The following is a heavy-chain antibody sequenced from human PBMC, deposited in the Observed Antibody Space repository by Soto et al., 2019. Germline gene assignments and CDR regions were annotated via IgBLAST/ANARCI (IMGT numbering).Heavy chain of an antibody. Sequence: EVQLVESGGGLVQPGRSLRLSCAASGFTFDDYAMHWVRQVPGKGLEWVSGINWNSGSIGYADSVKGRFAISRDNAKNSLHLQMNSLRAEDTAFYYCVKDESINWYSGHFRHWGQGTRATVSS. J-gene: IGHJ1*01. CDR2: INWNSGSI. D-gene: IGHD6-13*01. CDR3: VKDESINWYSGHFRH. V-gene: IGHV3-9*01. CDR1: GFTFDDYA.